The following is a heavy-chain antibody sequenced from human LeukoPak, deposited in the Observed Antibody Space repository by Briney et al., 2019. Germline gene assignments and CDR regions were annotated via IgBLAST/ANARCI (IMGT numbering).Heavy chain of an antibody. Sequence: SETLSLTCTVSCGSISSYYWSWIRQPAGKGLEWIGRIYTSGSTNYNPSLKSRVTMSVDTSKNQFSLKLSSVTAADTAVYYCARVHCGGYCYYNWFDPWGQGILVTVSS. CDR3: ARVHCGGYCYYNWFDP. V-gene: IGHV4-4*07. D-gene: IGHD2-21*02. J-gene: IGHJ5*02. CDR2: IYTSGST. CDR1: CGSISSYY.